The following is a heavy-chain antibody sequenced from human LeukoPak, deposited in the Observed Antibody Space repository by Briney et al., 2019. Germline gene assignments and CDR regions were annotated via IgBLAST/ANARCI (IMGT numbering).Heavy chain of an antibody. D-gene: IGHD3-22*01. J-gene: IGHJ4*02. CDR3: AREGQYYDTSGFFDY. Sequence: ASVTVSCKASGYTFTGYHIHWVRQAPGQGLEWMGWINPDSGGTKYAQKFQGRVTMTRDTSISTAYMELSRLTSDDTAVYYCAREGQYYDTSGFFDYWGQGTLVTVSS. CDR1: GYTFTGYH. V-gene: IGHV1-2*02. CDR2: INPDSGGT.